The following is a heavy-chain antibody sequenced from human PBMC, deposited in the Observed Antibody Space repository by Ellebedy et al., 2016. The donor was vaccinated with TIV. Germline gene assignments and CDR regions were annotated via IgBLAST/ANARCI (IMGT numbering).Heavy chain of an antibody. CDR3: ASYSGSSRDDAFDI. V-gene: IGHV4-59*01. Sequence: SETLSLXXTVSGGSISSYYWSWIRQPPGKGLEWIGYTYYNGSTKYNPSLKSRGTISLDTSKNQFTLKLSSVTAADTAVYYCASYSGSSRDDAFDIWGQGTMVTVSA. D-gene: IGHD1-26*01. CDR2: TYYNGST. J-gene: IGHJ3*02. CDR1: GGSISSYY.